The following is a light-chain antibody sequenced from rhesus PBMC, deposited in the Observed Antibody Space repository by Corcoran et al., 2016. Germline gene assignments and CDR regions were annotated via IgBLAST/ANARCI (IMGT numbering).Light chain of an antibody. V-gene: IGKV1-22*01. CDR1: QSISSW. J-gene: IGKJ1*01. Sequence: DIQMTQSPSSLSASVGDTVTTTCRASQSISSWLAWYQQKPGKAPKLQSYKASTLQSGAPSRFSGRGSGTDFTLPISSLQSERCATECCQQSSSSPRTLGPGTKVQIK. CDR2: KAS. CDR3: QQSSSSPRT.